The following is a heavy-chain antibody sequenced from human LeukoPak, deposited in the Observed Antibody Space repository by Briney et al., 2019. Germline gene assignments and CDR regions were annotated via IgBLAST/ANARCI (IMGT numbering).Heavy chain of an antibody. J-gene: IGHJ4*02. CDR1: GFTVSSNF. V-gene: IGHV4-59*05. CDR3: ARHFDN. CDR2: INYSGST. Sequence: GSLRLSCAASGFTVSSNFMSWVRQPPGKGLEWIGSINYSGSTDYNPSLKSRVTISVDASKNQFSLKMSSVTAADTAVYYCARHFDNWGQGTLVTVSS.